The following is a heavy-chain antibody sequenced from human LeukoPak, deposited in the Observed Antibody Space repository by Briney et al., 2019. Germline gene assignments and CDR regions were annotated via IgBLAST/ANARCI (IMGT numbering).Heavy chain of an antibody. D-gene: IGHD3-10*01. CDR3: ARDLTMVRGGLNYYYYMDV. CDR2: IYTSGST. CDR1: GGSISSYY. Sequence: SETLSLTCTVSGGSISSYYRSWIRQPAGKGLEWIGRIYTSGSTNYNPSLKSRVTMSVDTSKNQFSLKLSSVTAADTAVYYGARDLTMVRGGLNYYYYMDVWGKGTTVTVSS. J-gene: IGHJ6*03. V-gene: IGHV4-4*07.